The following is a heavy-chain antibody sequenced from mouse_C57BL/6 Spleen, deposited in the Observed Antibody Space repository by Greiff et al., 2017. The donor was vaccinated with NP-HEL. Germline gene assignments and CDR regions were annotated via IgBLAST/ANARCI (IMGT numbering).Heavy chain of an antibody. V-gene: IGHV1-61*01. J-gene: IGHJ3*01. CDR2: IYPSDSDT. CDR1: GYTFTSYW. D-gene: IGHD2-1*01. Sequence: QVQLQQPGAELVRPGSSVKLSCKASGYTFTSYWMDWVKQRPGQGLEWIGNIYPSDSDTHYNQTFKDKATVTVDKSSSTAYMKLSSLTSEDSAVYYCAATYGNGFAYWGQGTLVTVSA. CDR3: AATYGNGFAY.